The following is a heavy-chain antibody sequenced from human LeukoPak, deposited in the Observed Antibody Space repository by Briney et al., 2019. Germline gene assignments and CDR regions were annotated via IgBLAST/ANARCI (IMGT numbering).Heavy chain of an antibody. CDR1: GFTFSSYA. J-gene: IGHJ4*02. CDR2: ITGSGVST. V-gene: IGHV3-23*01. Sequence: GGSLRLSCAASGFTFSSYAMNWVRQAPGKWLEWVSAITGSGVSTYYADSVKGRFTISRDNAKNSLYLQMNSLRAEDTAVYYCARVRGVTTMDYWGQGTLVTVSS. CDR3: ARVRGVTTMDY. D-gene: IGHD4-17*01.